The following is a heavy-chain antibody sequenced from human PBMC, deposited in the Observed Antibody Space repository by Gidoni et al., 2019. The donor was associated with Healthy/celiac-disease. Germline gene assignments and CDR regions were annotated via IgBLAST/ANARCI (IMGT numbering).Heavy chain of an antibody. CDR2: ISYDGSNK. V-gene: IGHV3-30*18. Sequence: VQLAESGGGVVQPGRSLRLSCAASGFTVSSYGMHWVRQAPGKGRELVAVISYDGSNKYYADSVKGRFTISRDNSKNTLYLQMNSLRAEETAVYYCAKSGGYGGNWYFDYWGQGTLVTVSS. CDR1: GFTVSSYG. CDR3: AKSGGYGGNWYFDY. J-gene: IGHJ4*02. D-gene: IGHD2-15*01.